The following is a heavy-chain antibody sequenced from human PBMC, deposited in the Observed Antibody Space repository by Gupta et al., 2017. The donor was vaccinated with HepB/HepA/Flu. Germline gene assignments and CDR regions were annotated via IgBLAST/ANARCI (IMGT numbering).Heavy chain of an antibody. J-gene: IGHJ2*01. V-gene: IGHV4-39*01. CDR2: IYYSGST. Sequence: QLQLQESGPGLVKPSETLSLTCTVSGGSISSSSYYWGWLRQPPGKGLEWIGSIYYSGSTYYNPSLKSRVTISVDTSKNQFSLKLSSVTAADTAVYYCARPRGYSYGEDWYFDLWGRGTLVTVSS. CDR3: ARPRGYSYGEDWYFDL. D-gene: IGHD5-18*01. CDR1: GGSISSSSYY.